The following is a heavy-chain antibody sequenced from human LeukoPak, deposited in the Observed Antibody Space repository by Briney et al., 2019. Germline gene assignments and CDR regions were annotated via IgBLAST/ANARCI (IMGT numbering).Heavy chain of an antibody. CDR1: GFTFSGFW. D-gene: IGHD3-10*01. CDR3: ARDLSPGGLDY. J-gene: IGHJ4*02. V-gene: IGHV3-74*01. CDR2: ISFDGSDA. Sequence: GGSLRLSCAASGFTFSGFWMHWVRQAPGKGLVWVSCISFDGSDATYADSVKGRFTNSRDNAKNSLYLQMNSLRAEDTAVYYCARDLSPGGLDYWGQGTLVTVSS.